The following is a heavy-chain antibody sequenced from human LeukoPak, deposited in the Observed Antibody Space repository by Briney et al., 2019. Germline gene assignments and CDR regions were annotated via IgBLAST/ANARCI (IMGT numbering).Heavy chain of an antibody. V-gene: IGHV1-46*01. CDR1: GYTFTSNY. D-gene: IGHD5-12*01. CDR2: IYPRDGST. CDR3: ARDGRGEYYFDY. Sequence: GASVKVSCKASGYTFTSNYIHWVRQAPGQGLEWMGMIYPRDGSTSYAQKFQGRVTMTRDTSTSTVYMELSSLRSEDTAVYYCARDGRGEYYFDYWGQGTLVTVSS. J-gene: IGHJ4*02.